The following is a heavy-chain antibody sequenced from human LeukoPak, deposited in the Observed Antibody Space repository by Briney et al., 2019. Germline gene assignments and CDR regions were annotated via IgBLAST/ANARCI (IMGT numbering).Heavy chain of an antibody. J-gene: IGHJ4*02. CDR1: GDSVSSNSAA. D-gene: IGHD3-22*01. CDR2: TYYRSKWHN. Sequence: SQTLSLTCAISGDSVSSNSAAWNWIRQSPSRGLEWLGRTYYRSKWHNDYAVSVKSRITINPDTSKNQFSLQLNSVTPEDAAVYYCARDRVDYYDSSKFDYWGQGTLVTVSS. V-gene: IGHV6-1*01. CDR3: ARDRVDYYDSSKFDY.